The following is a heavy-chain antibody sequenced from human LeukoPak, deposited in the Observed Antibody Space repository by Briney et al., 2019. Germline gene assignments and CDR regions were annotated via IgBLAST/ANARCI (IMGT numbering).Heavy chain of an antibody. V-gene: IGHV1-58*01. Sequence: GTSVKVSCKASGFTFTSSAVQWMRQARGQGLEWIGWIVVGSGNTNYAQKFQERVTINRDMSTSTAYMELSSLRSEDTAVYYCATDDVTTGTKSALGYWGQGTLVTVSS. CDR1: GFTFTSSA. J-gene: IGHJ4*02. D-gene: IGHD1-1*01. CDR3: ATDDVTTGTKSALGY. CDR2: IVVGSGNT.